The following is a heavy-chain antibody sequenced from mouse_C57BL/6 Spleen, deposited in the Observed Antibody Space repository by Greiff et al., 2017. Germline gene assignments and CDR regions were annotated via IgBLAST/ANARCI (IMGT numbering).Heavy chain of an antibody. CDR2: IDPSDSYT. V-gene: IGHV1-50*01. CDR3: SKYGIPTFPWFAY. CDR1: GYTFTSYW. Sequence: VKLQQPGAELVKPGASVKLSCKASGYTFTSYWMQWVKQRPGQGLEWIGEIDPSDSYTNYNQKFKGKATLTVDTSSSTAYMQLSSLTSEDSAVYYCSKYGIPTFPWFAYWGQGTLVTVSA. D-gene: IGHD2-1*01. J-gene: IGHJ3*01.